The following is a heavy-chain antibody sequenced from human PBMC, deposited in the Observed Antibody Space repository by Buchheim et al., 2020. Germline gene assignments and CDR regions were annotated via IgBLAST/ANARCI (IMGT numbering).Heavy chain of an antibody. D-gene: IGHD5-12*01. CDR2: INPNSGDT. CDR1: GYTFTGYF. V-gene: IGHV1-2*06. J-gene: IGHJ4*02. Sequence: QVQLVQSGAEVKKPGASVKVSCKASGYTFTGYFIHWVRQAPGQGLEWMGRINPNSGDTNYPQKFQGRVTMTRDTPISTAYMELSRLKSDDTAVYYCARLAGAYETINWGQGTL. CDR3: ARLAGAYETIN.